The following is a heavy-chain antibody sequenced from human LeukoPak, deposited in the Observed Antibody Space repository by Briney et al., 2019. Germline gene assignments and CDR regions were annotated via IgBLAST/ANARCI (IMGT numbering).Heavy chain of an antibody. CDR2: IKQDGSEK. CDR1: GLTFISYW. J-gene: IGHJ4*02. CDR3: ARGVRGYSY. V-gene: IGHV3-7*01. D-gene: IGHD5-18*01. Sequence: GGSLRLSCAASGLTFISYWMSWVRQAPGKGLEWVANIKQDGSEKYYVDSVKGRFTISRDNAKNSLYLQMNSLRAEDTAVYYCARGVRGYSYWGQGTLVTVSS.